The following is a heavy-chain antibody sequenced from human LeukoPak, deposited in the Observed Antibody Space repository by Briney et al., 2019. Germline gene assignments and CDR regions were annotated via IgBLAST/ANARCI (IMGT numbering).Heavy chain of an antibody. Sequence: SVTVSFKASGGTFNIHAISWVRQAPGQGLEGMGGIIPIFGTANYTQKFQGRVTITADESTSTAYMELSSLRSEDTAVYYCSSGGYDILTASGHWGQGTLVTASS. D-gene: IGHD3-9*01. CDR3: SSGGYDILTASGH. J-gene: IGHJ4*02. V-gene: IGHV1-69*13. CDR2: IIPIFGTA. CDR1: GGTFNIHA.